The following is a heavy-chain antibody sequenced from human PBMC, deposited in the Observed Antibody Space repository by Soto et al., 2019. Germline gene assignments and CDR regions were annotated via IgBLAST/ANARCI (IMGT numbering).Heavy chain of an antibody. CDR1: GFTFSNYG. Sequence: GGSLRLSCAASGFTFSNYGMHWVRQAPGKGLEWVAVISYDGSKKYYADSVKGRFTISRDNSKNTLYLQMHSLRAEDTAVYYCATTFYSGPDWGQGTRVTVSS. J-gene: IGHJ4*02. CDR2: ISYDGSKK. V-gene: IGHV3-30*03. D-gene: IGHD5-12*01. CDR3: ATTFYSGPD.